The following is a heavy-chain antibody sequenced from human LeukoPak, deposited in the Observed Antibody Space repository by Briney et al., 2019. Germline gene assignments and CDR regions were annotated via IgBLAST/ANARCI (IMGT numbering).Heavy chain of an antibody. CDR1: GDSISSSSYC. V-gene: IGHV4-39*01. J-gene: IGHJ3*02. D-gene: IGHD5-12*01. Sequence: PSETLSLTCTVSGDSISSSSYCWDWIRQPPGKGLEWIGNIYNSANTHYNPSLKTRITISVDTSKNQFSLKLNSVTAADTGIYYCARHSRSAYTGYENAFDIWGQGTMVTVSS. CDR2: IYNSANT. CDR3: ARHSRSAYTGYENAFDI.